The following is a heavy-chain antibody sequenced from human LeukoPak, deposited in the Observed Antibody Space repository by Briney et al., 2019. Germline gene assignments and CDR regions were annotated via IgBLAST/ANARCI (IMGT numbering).Heavy chain of an antibody. CDR1: GYSFTSYD. J-gene: IGHJ4*02. CDR2: MNPNSDNT. CDR3: ATAGRIAAAGSIPDLSFDY. Sequence: GASVKVSCKASGYSFTSYDINWVRQATGQGLEWMGWMNPNSDNTGYAQKFQGRVTMTEDTSTDTAYMELSSLRSEDTAVYYCATAGRIAAAGSIPDLSFDYWGQGTLVTVSS. D-gene: IGHD6-13*01. V-gene: IGHV1-8*01.